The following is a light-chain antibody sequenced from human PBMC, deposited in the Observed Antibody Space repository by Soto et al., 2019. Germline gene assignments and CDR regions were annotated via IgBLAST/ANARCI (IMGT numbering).Light chain of an antibody. CDR3: QQYGSSGT. J-gene: IGKJ1*01. Sequence: EIVLTQSPGTLSLSPGERATLSCRASQSVSSSNLAWYQQKPGQPPRLLIYGASSRATGVPDRFSGSGSGTDFTLTINRLEPEDFAVYYCQQYGSSGTFGQGTKVDIK. CDR1: QSVSSSN. V-gene: IGKV3-20*01. CDR2: GAS.